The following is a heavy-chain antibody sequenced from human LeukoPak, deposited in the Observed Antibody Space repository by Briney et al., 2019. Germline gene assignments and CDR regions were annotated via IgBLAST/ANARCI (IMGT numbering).Heavy chain of an antibody. CDR2: IYYSGST. CDR3: ARFGVIGTSVYNWFDP. CDR1: GGSVSSYY. V-gene: IGHV4-59*02. Sequence: PSETLSLTCTVSGGSVSSYYWSWIRQPPGKGLEWVGYIYYSGSTNYNPSLESRVTISVDTSKNQFSLRLNSVTAADTAVYYCARFGVIGTSVYNWFDPWGQGTRVTVSS. D-gene: IGHD1-7*01. J-gene: IGHJ5*02.